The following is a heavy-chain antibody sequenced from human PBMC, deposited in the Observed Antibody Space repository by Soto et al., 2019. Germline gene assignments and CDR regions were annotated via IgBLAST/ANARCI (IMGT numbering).Heavy chain of an antibody. CDR3: AVAPRGERLLDFDY. CDR2: LYSGGST. Sequence: PCGSRSLSGGSCRFTVCSTVMGWARQTPGKGLEWVSVLYSGGSTYYADSVRDRFTISRDNSRNTLYLQMSSLRVEDTAIYYCAVAPRGERLLDFDYWGRGTLVTVSS. V-gene: IGHV3-66*01. J-gene: IGHJ4*02. D-gene: IGHD6-25*01. CDR1: RFTVCSTV.